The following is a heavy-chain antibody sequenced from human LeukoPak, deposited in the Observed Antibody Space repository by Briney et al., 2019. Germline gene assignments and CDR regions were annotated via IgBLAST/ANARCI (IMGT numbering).Heavy chain of an antibody. D-gene: IGHD3-22*01. CDR3: ERQSDSSGYIHT. CDR2: ISYSGRT. Sequence: KPSETLSLTCTVSGGSISISTYYWGWIRQPPGKGLEWIGSISYSGRTYYTPSLKSRVTTSVDTSKNQFSLRLSSVTAADTAVYYCERQSDSSGYIHTWGQGTLVTVSS. J-gene: IGHJ4*02. V-gene: IGHV4-39*01. CDR1: GGSISISTYY.